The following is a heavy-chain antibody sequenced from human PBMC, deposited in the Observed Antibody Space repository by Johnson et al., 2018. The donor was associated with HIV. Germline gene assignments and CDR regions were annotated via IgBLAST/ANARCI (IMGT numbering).Heavy chain of an antibody. CDR2: IYSGGNT. CDR1: GFTFSSYW. Sequence: VQLVESGGGVVRPGRSLRLSCAASGFTFSSYWMHWVRQAPGKGLVWVSVIYSGGNTYYADSVKGRFTISRDNSKNTLYLQMNSLRAEDTAVYFCAKDRYSLTRDAFDIWGQGTLVTVSS. J-gene: IGHJ3*02. D-gene: IGHD2-21*01. V-gene: IGHV3-66*01. CDR3: AKDRYSLTRDAFDI.